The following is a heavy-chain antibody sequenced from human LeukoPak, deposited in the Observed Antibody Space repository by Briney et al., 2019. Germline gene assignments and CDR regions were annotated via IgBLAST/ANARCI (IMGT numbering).Heavy chain of an antibody. J-gene: IGHJ5*02. CDR3: AKDPRSSGWYGANWFDP. V-gene: IGHV3-74*01. D-gene: IGHD6-19*01. Sequence: GGSLRLSCAASGFTFSSYWMHWVRQAPGKGLVWVSRINSDGSSTSYADSVKGRFTISRDNSKNTLYLQMNSLRAEDTAVYYCAKDPRSSGWYGANWFDPWGQGTLVTVSS. CDR2: INSDGSST. CDR1: GFTFSSYW.